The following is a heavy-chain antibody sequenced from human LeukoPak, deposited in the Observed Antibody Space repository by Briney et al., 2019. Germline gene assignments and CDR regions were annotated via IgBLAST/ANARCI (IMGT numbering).Heavy chain of an antibody. D-gene: IGHD1-26*01. CDR1: GGSISSSSYY. CDR3: AREKWELTD. J-gene: IGHJ4*02. V-gene: IGHV4-39*01. CDR2: IYYSGST. Sequence: SETLSLTCTVSGGSISSSSYYWGWIRQPPGKGLEWIGSIYYSGSTYYNPSLKSRVTISVDTSKNQFSLKLSSVTAADTAVYYCAREKWELTDWSQGTLVTVSS.